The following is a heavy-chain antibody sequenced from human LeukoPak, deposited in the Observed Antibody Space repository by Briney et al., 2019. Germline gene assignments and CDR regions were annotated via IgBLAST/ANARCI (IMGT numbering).Heavy chain of an antibody. CDR2: INSDGSTT. CDR1: GFTFSSYW. J-gene: IGHJ4*02. V-gene: IGHV3-74*01. D-gene: IGHD1-20*01. Sequence: GGSLRLSCAASGFTFSSYWMHWVRQAPGKGLVWVSRINSDGSTTNYADSVKGRFTISRDNSKNTLYLQMNSLRAEDTAVYYCARDGEGITGASGIDYWGQGTLVTVSS. CDR3: ARDGEGITGASGIDY.